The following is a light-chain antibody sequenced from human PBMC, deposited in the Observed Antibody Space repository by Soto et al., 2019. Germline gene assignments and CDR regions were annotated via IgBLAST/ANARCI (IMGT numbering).Light chain of an antibody. CDR3: AAWDDSLIGDV. CDR2: NNN. V-gene: IGLV1-44*01. J-gene: IGLJ1*01. CDR1: SSNIGSNT. Sequence: QSVLTQPPSTSGTPGQRVTISCSGSSSNIGSNTVSWCQQLPGTAPKPLIYNNNQRPSGVPDRFSGSKSGTSASLAISGLQSEDEADYYCAAWDDSLIGDVFGTGTKLTVL.